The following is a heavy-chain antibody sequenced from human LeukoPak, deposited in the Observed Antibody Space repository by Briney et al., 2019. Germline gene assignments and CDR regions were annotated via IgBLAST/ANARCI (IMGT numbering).Heavy chain of an antibody. CDR1: GFTFSSYS. CDR3: ARDREIVVPAAIANDY. Sequence: GGSLRLSCAASGFTFSSYSMNWVRQAPGKGLEWVSSISSSSSYIYYADSVKGRFTISRDNAKNSLYLQMNSLGAEDTAVYYCARDREIVVPAAIANDYWGQGTLVTVSS. CDR2: ISSSSSYI. D-gene: IGHD2-2*01. J-gene: IGHJ4*02. V-gene: IGHV3-21*01.